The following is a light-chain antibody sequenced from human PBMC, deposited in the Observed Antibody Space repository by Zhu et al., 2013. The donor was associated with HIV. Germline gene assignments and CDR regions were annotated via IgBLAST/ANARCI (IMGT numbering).Light chain of an antibody. CDR2: DAS. J-gene: IGKJ1*01. V-gene: IGKV3-20*01. Sequence: DIVLTQSPGTLSLSPGERATLSCRASQSVSRSWLAWYQQKLGQAPRLLIYDASRRATGIPDRFSGSGSGTDFSLSISRLEPEDFAVYYCQQYSQSPETFGQGTKVEVK. CDR3: QQYSQSPET. CDR1: QSVSRSW.